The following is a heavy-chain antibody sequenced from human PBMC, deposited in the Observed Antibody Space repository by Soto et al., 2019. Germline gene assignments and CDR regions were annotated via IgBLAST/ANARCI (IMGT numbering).Heavy chain of an antibody. J-gene: IGHJ4*02. CDR3: AKGRYDFWSPYYFDS. Sequence: EVQLLESGGRLVQPGRSLRLSFVGTGLNFDDFAMHWVRQAPGKGLEWVAGITWNSRVLAYADSVKGRFTISRDNARNSLYLQMDSLRDEDTALYYCAKGRYDFWSPYYFDSWGQGTLVTVSS. D-gene: IGHD3-3*01. CDR2: ITWNSRVL. CDR1: GLNFDDFA. V-gene: IGHV3-9*01.